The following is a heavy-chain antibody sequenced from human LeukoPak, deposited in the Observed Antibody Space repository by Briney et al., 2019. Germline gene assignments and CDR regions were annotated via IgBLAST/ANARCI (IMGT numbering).Heavy chain of an antibody. D-gene: IGHD5-24*01. CDR2: ISSSSSSTI. CDR1: GFTFSSYS. CDR3: ARSSTTEMHFDY. V-gene: IGHV3-48*02. J-gene: IGHJ4*02. Sequence: LGGSLRLSCAASGFTFSSYSMNWVRQAPGKGLEWVSCISSSSSSTIYYADSVKGRFTISRDNAKNSLYLQMNSLRDEDTAVYYCARSSTTEMHFDYWGQGTLVTVSS.